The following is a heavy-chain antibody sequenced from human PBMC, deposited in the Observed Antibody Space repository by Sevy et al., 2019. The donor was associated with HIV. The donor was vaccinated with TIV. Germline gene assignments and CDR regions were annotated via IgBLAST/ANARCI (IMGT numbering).Heavy chain of an antibody. CDR3: ARRIVGAGGYFDY. Sequence: GGFLRLSCAASGFTFSNYVMSWVRQTPGKGLEWVSSIAGSGDNTYYLDTVKGRFIMSRDNSKNTLYLQMNSLRAEDTVDYYCARRIVGAGGYFDYWGQGTLVTVSS. CDR1: GFTFSNYV. J-gene: IGHJ4*02. CDR2: IAGSGDNT. D-gene: IGHD1-26*01. V-gene: IGHV3-23*01.